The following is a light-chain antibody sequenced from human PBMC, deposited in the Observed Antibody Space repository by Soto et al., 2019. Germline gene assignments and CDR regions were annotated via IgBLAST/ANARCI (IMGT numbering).Light chain of an antibody. Sequence: EIVMTQSPATLSVSPGERATLSCRASQSSSNNLAWYQQKPGQAPRLLVYDASTRATGITARFSGSGSGTEFTLTISSLQSEDFAVYSCQQDNNWPPLTFGGGTKVEI. CDR3: QQDNNWPPLT. CDR1: QSSSNN. J-gene: IGKJ4*01. CDR2: DAS. V-gene: IGKV3-15*01.